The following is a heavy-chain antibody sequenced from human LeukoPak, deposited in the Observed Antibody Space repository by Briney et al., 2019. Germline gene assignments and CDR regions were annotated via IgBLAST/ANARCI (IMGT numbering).Heavy chain of an antibody. CDR3: VRKGWVSGAIDY. D-gene: IGHD6-13*01. CDR2: LSADGNSK. Sequence: QAGGSLRLSCSASGFTLSNYAMHWVRQSPGKGLEYVSPLSADGNSKFYAESVKGRFTISRDSSNNTLYLQMSSLRPEDTAVYYCVRKGWVSGAIDYWGQGTLVTVSS. CDR1: GFTLSNYA. J-gene: IGHJ4*02. V-gene: IGHV3-64D*06.